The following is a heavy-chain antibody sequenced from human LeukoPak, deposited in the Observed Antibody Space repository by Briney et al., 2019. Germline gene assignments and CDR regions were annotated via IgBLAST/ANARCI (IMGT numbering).Heavy chain of an antibody. Sequence: PGGSLRLSGAASGFTVSSNYMSWVRQAPGKGREGGSVIYSGGSTYYADSVKGRFTISRDHSKNTLYLQMNSLRAEDTAVYYCARDGALDYWGQGPLVPVPS. J-gene: IGHJ4*02. CDR2: IYSGGST. CDR3: ARDGALDY. D-gene: IGHD3-10*01. CDR1: GFTVSSNY. V-gene: IGHV3-66*01.